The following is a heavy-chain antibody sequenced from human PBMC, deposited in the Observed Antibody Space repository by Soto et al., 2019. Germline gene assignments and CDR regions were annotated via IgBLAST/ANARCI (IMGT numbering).Heavy chain of an antibody. Sequence: PSDTLSLTCTVSGGSISNYYWSWIRQPPGKGLECIGYIYYSGSTNHNPSLKSRVTISVDTSKNQVSLKLSSVTAADTAVYYCARHHDSWGQGTLVTVSS. CDR1: GGSISNYY. J-gene: IGHJ4*02. CDR2: IYYSGST. V-gene: IGHV4-59*08. CDR3: ARHHDS.